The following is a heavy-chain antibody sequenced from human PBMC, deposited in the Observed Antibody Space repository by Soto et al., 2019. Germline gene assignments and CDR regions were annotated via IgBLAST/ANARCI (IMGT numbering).Heavy chain of an antibody. V-gene: IGHV4-59*01. Sequence: SETLSLTCTVSGGSISSYYWSWIRQPPGKGLEWIGYIYYSGSTNYNPSLKSRVTISVDTSKNQFSLKLSSVTAADTAVYYCARDRPLYTYYYDSSGYWHAGLDYWGQGTLVT. J-gene: IGHJ4*02. CDR2: IYYSGST. CDR3: ARDRPLYTYYYDSSGYWHAGLDY. CDR1: GGSISSYY. D-gene: IGHD3-22*01.